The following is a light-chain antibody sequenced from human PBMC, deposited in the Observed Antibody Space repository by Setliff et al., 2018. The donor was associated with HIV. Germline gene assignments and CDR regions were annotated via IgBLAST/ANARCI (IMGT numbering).Light chain of an antibody. CDR1: SSDVGSYNL. J-gene: IGLJ2*01. CDR2: EVS. Sequence: QSALTQPASVSGSPGQSITISCTGTSSDVGSYNLVSWYQQHPGKAPKLMIYEVSKRPSGVSNRFSGSKSGNTASLTISGLQAEDEADYYCCSYAGSSTLVFGGGTKATV. CDR3: CSYAGSSTLV. V-gene: IGLV2-23*02.